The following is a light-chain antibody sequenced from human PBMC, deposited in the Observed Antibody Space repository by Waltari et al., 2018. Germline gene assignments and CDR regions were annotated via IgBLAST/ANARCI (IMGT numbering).Light chain of an antibody. CDR1: QSVSRA. V-gene: IGKV3-20*01. Sequence: EIVLTPSPGTLSLSLGERATVSCRATQSVSRALAWYPQIPGQAPRLLIYGASTRATGIPDRFSGSGSGTDFSLTISRLEPDDFAVYYCQHYLRLPVTCGQGTTVEI. J-gene: IGKJ1*01. CDR3: QHYLRLPVT. CDR2: GAS.